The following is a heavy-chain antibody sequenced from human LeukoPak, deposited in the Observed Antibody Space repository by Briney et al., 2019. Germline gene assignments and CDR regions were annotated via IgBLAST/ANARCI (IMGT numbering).Heavy chain of an antibody. CDR3: ARGYCSSTSCRRAPPYFDY. V-gene: IGHV1-18*04. D-gene: IGHD2-2*01. CDR1: GYTFTSYG. J-gene: IGHJ4*02. Sequence: ASVKVSCKASGYTFTSYGISWVRQAPGQGLEWMGWISAYNGNTNYAQKLQGRATMTTDTSTSTAYMELRSLRSDDTAVYYCARGYCSSTSCRRAPPYFDYWGQGTLVTVSS. CDR2: ISAYNGNT.